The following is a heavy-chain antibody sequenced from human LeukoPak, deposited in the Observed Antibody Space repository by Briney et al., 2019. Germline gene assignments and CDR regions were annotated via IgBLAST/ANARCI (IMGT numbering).Heavy chain of an antibody. CDR3: ARRGGGHAFDI. CDR1: DDSINSYY. Sequence: PSETLSLTCTVSDDSINSYYWNWIRQPAGKGLEWIGRIYISVTNYNPSLKSRVTISVDTSKIHFSLRLSSVTAADTAVYYCARRGGGHAFDIWGQGTMVTVSS. V-gene: IGHV4-4*07. J-gene: IGHJ3*02. CDR2: IYISVT. D-gene: IGHD3-16*01.